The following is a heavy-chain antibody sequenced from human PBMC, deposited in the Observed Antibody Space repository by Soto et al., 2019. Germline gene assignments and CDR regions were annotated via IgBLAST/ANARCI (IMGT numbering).Heavy chain of an antibody. CDR1: GYNFNGHF. CDR2: IDPSDSYN. V-gene: IGHV5-10-1*01. CDR3: ARHGRKECEIRGTDH. Sequence: IPCKGFGYNFNGHFITRVSQMPGKGMEWMGRIDPSDSYNTYSPSFQGHVTISIDKSINPAYLQWRSLRASDTAMNYYARHGRKECEIRGTDHRGHGTQDT. J-gene: IGHJ4*01.